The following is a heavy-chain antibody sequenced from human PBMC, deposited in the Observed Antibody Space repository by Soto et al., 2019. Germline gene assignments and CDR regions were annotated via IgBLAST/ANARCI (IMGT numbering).Heavy chain of an antibody. J-gene: IGHJ6*02. CDR3: ARGTRDYFDTTGPGYGMDV. CDR2: FYDSGTS. Sequence: QVQLQESGPGLVKPSQTLSLTCTVSGDSISDVDYYWSWVRQTPREGLEWIGAFYDSGTSYYSPSIKSRMTISVDSSKNQFSLTLTSVTAADTAVYYCARGTRDYFDTTGPGYGMDVWGQGTTVTVSS. D-gene: IGHD3-22*01. CDR1: GDSISDVDYY. V-gene: IGHV4-30-4*01.